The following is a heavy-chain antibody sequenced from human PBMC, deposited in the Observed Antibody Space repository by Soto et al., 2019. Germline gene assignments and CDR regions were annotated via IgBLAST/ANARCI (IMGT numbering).Heavy chain of an antibody. CDR2: ISKSGATT. Sequence: GGSLRLSCAAPGFIFSRHNMNWVRQAPGKGLEWVSYISKSGATTYYADSVMGRFTVSRDNAKQSLLLQMNSLRVDDTAVYFCARDENTLSGVVPDYWGQGVLVTVPQ. D-gene: IGHD3-3*01. CDR3: ARDENTLSGVVPDY. CDR1: GFIFSRHN. J-gene: IGHJ4*02. V-gene: IGHV3-48*01.